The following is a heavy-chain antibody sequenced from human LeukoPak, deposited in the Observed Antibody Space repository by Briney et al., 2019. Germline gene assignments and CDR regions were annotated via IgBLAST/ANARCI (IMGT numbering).Heavy chain of an antibody. D-gene: IGHD2-2*01. J-gene: IGHJ4*02. V-gene: IGHV1-24*01. Sequence: ASVKVSCKVSGYTLTELSMHWVRQAPGKGLEWMGGFDPEDGETIYAQKFQGRVTMTEDTSTDTAYMELSSLRSEDTAVYYCAGGIVVVPAATPYDYWGQGTLVTVSS. CDR2: FDPEDGET. CDR1: GYTLTELS. CDR3: AGGIVVVPAATPYDY.